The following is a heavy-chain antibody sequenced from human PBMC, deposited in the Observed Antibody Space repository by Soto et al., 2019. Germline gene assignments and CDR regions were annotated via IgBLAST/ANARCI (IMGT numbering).Heavy chain of an antibody. V-gene: IGHV1-69*13. J-gene: IGHJ3*02. D-gene: IGHD3-16*02. CDR2: IIPIFGTA. CDR3: ARVREALSQARDAFHI. CDR1: GGTFSSYA. Sequence: SVKVSWKASGGTFSSYAISWVRQAPGQGLEWMGGIIPIFGTANYAQKFQGRVTITADESTSTAYMELSSLRSEDTAVYYCARVREALSQARDAFHIWGQGTMVSGSS.